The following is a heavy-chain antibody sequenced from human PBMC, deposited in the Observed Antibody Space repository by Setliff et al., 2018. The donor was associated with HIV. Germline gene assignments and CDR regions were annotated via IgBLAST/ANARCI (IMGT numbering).Heavy chain of an antibody. D-gene: IGHD2-2*01. Sequence: PSETLSLTCTVSGGSISSGSHFWGWIRQPAGKGLEWIGHISTSGTTKYNPSLKSRVTISVDTSKKHFSLRLTSVTAADTAVYYCVRGYCSSTTCYDDYYYMDVWGKGSTVTVSS. J-gene: IGHJ6*03. CDR2: ISTSGTT. CDR1: GGSISSGSHF. V-gene: IGHV4-61*09. CDR3: VRGYCSSTTCYDDYYYMDV.